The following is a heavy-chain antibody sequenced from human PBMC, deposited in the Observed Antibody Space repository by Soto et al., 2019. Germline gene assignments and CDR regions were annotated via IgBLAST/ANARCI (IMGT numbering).Heavy chain of an antibody. CDR1: GGSFSGYY. CDR2: INHSGST. CDR3: ARSRMVVAAPRAHFDY. Sequence: QVQLQQWGAGLLKPSETLSLTCAVYGGSFSGYYWSWIRKPPGKGLEWIGEINHSGSTNYNPSLKSRVTISVDTSKNQFSLKLSSVTAADTAVYYCARSRMVVAAPRAHFDYWGQGTLVTVSS. V-gene: IGHV4-34*01. D-gene: IGHD2-15*01. J-gene: IGHJ4*02.